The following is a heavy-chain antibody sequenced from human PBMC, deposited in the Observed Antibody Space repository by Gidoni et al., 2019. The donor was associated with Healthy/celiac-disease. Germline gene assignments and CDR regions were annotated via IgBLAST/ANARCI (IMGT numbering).Heavy chain of an antibody. CDR3: ARSVAARGIAYGMDV. D-gene: IGHD6-6*01. J-gene: IGHJ6*02. V-gene: IGHV4-61*02. CDR1: GGSISSGSYY. Sequence: QVQLQESGPGLVKPSQTLSLTCTVSGGSISSGSYYWSWIRQPAGKGLEWIGRIYTSGSTNYNPSLKSRVTISVDTSKNQFSLKLSSVTAADTAVYYCARSVAARGIAYGMDVWGQGTTVTVSS. CDR2: IYTSGST.